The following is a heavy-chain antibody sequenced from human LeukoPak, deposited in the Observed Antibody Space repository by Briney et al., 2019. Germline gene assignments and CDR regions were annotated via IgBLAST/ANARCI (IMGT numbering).Heavy chain of an antibody. CDR2: ISGSGHYT. CDR3: ARDGSWGDYQFYFYMDV. V-gene: IGHV3-23*01. J-gene: IGHJ6*03. D-gene: IGHD2-2*01. CDR1: GFTFGSFG. Sequence: GGSLRLSCEASGFTFGSFGMSWIRQAPGKGLELVSGISGSGHYTYQVDSVKGRFTISRDNSKSTLYIQMNSLRGDDTAVYYCARDGSWGDYQFYFYMDVWGKGTTVTVSS.